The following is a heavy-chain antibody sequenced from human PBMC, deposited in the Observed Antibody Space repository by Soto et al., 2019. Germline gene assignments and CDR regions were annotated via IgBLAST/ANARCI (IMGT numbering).Heavy chain of an antibody. V-gene: IGHV4-39*01. CDR1: GCSLSSGFYY. J-gene: IGHJ6*01. D-gene: IGHD4-17*01. CDR2: IYYSGST. CDR3: AIRPVTYYYYGMDV. Sequence: SETLSLTCTLSGCSLSSGFYYWSWIRQHPGKGLEWIGYIYYSGSTYYNPSLKSRVTISVDTSNNQFSLKLSSVTAADTAVYYCAIRPVTYYYYGMDVWAQATTLTGSS.